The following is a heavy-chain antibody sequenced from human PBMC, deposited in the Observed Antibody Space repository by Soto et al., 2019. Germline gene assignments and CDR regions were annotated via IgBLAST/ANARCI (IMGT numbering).Heavy chain of an antibody. J-gene: IGHJ4*02. CDR2: ISGSGGST. Sequence: GGSLRLSCAASGFTFSSYAMSWVRQAPGKGLEWVSAISGSGGSTYYADSVKGRFTISRDNSRNTLYLQMNSQRAEDTAVYYCAKAVGLYYYGSGSYYNVPLFFDYWGQGTLVTVSS. V-gene: IGHV3-23*01. CDR3: AKAVGLYYYGSGSYYNVPLFFDY. D-gene: IGHD3-10*01. CDR1: GFTFSSYA.